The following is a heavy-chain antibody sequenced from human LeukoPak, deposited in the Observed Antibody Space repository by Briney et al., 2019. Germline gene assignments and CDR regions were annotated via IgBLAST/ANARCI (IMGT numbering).Heavy chain of an antibody. V-gene: IGHV3-30*02. J-gene: IGHJ6*03. CDR1: GFTFSTYG. Sequence: PGGSLRLSCAASGFTFSTYGIHWVRQAPGKGLEWVTFIRYDGSNKYYADSMMGRFTISRDNSKNTVYLQMNSLRTDDTAVYYCAKDGSTSPFYYYYYYMDVWGTGTTVTVSS. CDR3: AKDGSTSPFYYYYYYMDV. D-gene: IGHD6-6*01. CDR2: IRYDGSNK.